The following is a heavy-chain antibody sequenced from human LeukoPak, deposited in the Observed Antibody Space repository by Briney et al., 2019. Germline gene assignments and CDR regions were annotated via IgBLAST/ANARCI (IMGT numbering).Heavy chain of an antibody. CDR1: GFTFSSYG. CDR2: ISSSGTTI. J-gene: IGHJ4*02. V-gene: IGHV3-48*04. Sequence: GGSLRLSCAASGFTFSSYGMSWVRQAPGKGLEWVSYISSSGTTIYYADSVKGRFTISRDNAKNSLYLQMNSLRAEDTAVYYCARDNYDSSTPYYFDYWGQGTLVTVSS. CDR3: ARDNYDSSTPYYFDY. D-gene: IGHD3-22*01.